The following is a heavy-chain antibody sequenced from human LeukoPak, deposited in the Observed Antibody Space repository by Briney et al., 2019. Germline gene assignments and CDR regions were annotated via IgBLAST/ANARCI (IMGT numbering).Heavy chain of an antibody. J-gene: IGHJ4*02. D-gene: IGHD6-19*01. CDR2: ISSSGSTI. Sequence: GGSLRLSCAASGFTFSDYYMSWIRQAPGKGLEWVSYISSSGSTIYYADSVKGRFTISRDNAKDSLYLQMNSLRAEDTAVYYCARIAVAGKVVHYWGQGTLVTVSS. V-gene: IGHV3-11*01. CDR1: GFTFSDYY. CDR3: ARIAVAGKVVHY.